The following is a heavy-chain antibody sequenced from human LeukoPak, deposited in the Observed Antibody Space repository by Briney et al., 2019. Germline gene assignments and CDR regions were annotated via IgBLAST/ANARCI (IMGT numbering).Heavy chain of an antibody. D-gene: IGHD3-9*01. Sequence: SETLSLTCAVYGGSFRGYYWSWIRQPPGKGLEWIGEIYHSGSTNYNPSLKSRVTIPVDTSKNQFSLKLSSVTAADTAVYYCARGRYFDWLLSYYFDYWGQGTLVTVSS. CDR2: IYHSGST. CDR3: ARGRYFDWLLSYYFDY. CDR1: GGSFRGYY. V-gene: IGHV4-34*01. J-gene: IGHJ4*02.